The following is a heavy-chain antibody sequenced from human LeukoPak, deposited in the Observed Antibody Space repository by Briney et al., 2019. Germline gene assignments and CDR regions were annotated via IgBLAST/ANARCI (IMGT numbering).Heavy chain of an antibody. J-gene: IGHJ4*02. V-gene: IGHV5-51*01. CDR2: IYPGDSDT. CDR3: ARRHYDILTGYYFDY. D-gene: IGHD3-9*01. CDR1: GYSFTSYW. Sequence: GESLKISCKGSGYSFTSYWIGWVRQMPGKGLEWMGIIYPGDSDTRYSPSFQGQVTISADKSISTAYLQWSSLKASDTAMYYCARRHYDILTGYYFDYWGQGTLVTVSS.